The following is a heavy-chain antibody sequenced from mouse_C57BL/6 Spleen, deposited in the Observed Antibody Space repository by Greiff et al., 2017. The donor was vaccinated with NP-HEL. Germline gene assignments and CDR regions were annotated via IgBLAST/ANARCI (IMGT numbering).Heavy chain of an antibody. CDR2: IYPGNSDT. V-gene: IGHV1-5*01. CDR3: TRIPFITTVVDYFDY. J-gene: IGHJ2*01. D-gene: IGHD1-1*01. Sequence: EVKLVESGTVLARPGASVKMSCKTSGYTFTSYWMHWVKQRPGPGLAWIGAIYPGNSDTSYNQKFKGKAKLTAVTSASTAYMELSSLTNEDSAVYYCTRIPFITTVVDYFDYWGQGTTLTVSS. CDR1: GYTFTSYW.